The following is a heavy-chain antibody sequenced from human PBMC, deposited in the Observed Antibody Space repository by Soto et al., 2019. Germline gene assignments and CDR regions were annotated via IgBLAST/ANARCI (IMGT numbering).Heavy chain of an antibody. Sequence: PGGSLRLSCAASGVTFSSYGMDWVRQAPGKGLEWVAVIWYDGSNKYYADSVKGRFTISRDNSKNTLYLQMNSLRAEDTAVYYCARDLWPYYYGSGSYYNHSYYYYGMDVWGQGTTVTVSS. CDR3: ARDLWPYYYGSGSYYNHSYYYYGMDV. D-gene: IGHD3-10*01. CDR1: GVTFSSYG. J-gene: IGHJ6*02. CDR2: IWYDGSNK. V-gene: IGHV3-33*01.